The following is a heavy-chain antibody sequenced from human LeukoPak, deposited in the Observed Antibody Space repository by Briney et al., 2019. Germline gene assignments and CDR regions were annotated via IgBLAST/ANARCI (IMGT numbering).Heavy chain of an antibody. D-gene: IGHD6-19*01. Sequence: SETLSLTCTVSDDSISDYYRGWIRQPPGKGLEWIGYFYNSGRSTYNPSLKSRVTISADTSKNHFSLKLNSVTTADTAVYYCTRDRGSSGWNDHWGQGTLVTVSS. CDR2: FYNSGRS. J-gene: IGHJ5*02. CDR1: DDSISDYY. CDR3: TRDRGSSGWNDH. V-gene: IGHV4-59*01.